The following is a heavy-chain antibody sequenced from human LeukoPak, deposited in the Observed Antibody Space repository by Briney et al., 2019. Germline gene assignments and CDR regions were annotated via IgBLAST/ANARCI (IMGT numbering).Heavy chain of an antibody. V-gene: IGHV3-23*01. Sequence: GGSLRLSCAASGFTFSTYAMSWVRQAPGKGLQWVSAFSGSGGSTYYADSVKGRFTISRDNSKNTLYLQMNSLRAEDTAVYYCAKIGANVGFWGQGTLVTVSS. D-gene: IGHD4/OR15-4a*01. J-gene: IGHJ4*02. CDR3: AKIGANVGF. CDR1: GFTFSTYA. CDR2: FSGSGGST.